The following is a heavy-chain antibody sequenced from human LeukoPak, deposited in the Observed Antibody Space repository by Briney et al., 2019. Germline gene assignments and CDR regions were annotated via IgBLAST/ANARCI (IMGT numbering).Heavy chain of an antibody. J-gene: IGHJ4*02. D-gene: IGHD3-22*01. V-gene: IGHV3-23*01. CDR3: AKGSYYDSSGSFYFDY. CDR2: ISGRGDNT. CDR1: GFTFSSYA. Sequence: GGSLRLSCAASGFTFSSYAMSWVRQAPGKGLEWVSGISGRGDNTYYADSVKGRFTISRDNSKNTLYVQVNSLGTEDTAAYYCAKGSYYDSSGSFYFDYWGQGTLVTVSS.